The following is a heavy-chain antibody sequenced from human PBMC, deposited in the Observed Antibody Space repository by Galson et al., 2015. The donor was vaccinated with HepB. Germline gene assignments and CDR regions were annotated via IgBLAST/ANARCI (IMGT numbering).Heavy chain of an antibody. V-gene: IGHV3-30*19. J-gene: IGHJ4*02. CDR1: GFTFSRYA. CDR3: ARDEWAGFYGSGLDY. Sequence: SLRLSCAASGFTFSRYAMNWVRQAPGKGLEWVAVISYDGRKKFYRDSVKGRFTISRDNRKNTLYLEMNSLRPEDTAMYYCARDEWAGFYGSGLDYWGQGTLVAVSS. D-gene: IGHD3-10*01. CDR2: ISYDGRKK.